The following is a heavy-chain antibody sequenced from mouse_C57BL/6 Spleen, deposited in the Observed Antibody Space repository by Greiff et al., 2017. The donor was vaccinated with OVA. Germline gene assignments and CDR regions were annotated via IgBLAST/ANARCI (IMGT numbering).Heavy chain of an antibody. V-gene: IGHV1-52*01. CDR2: IDPSDSET. D-gene: IGHD1-1*01. CDR1: GYTFTSYW. CDR3: ARWHYGSSCDY. Sequence: QVQLQQPGAELVRPGSSVKLSCKASGYTFTSYWMHWVKQRPIQGLEWIGNIDPSDSETHYNQKFKDKATLTVDKSSSTAYMQLSSLTSEDSAVYYCARWHYGSSCDYWGQGTTLTVSS. J-gene: IGHJ2*01.